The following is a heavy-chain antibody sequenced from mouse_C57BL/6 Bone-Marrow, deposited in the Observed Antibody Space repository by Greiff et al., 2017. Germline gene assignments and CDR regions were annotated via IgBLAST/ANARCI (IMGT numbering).Heavy chain of an antibody. CDR1: GYAFTNYL. D-gene: IGHD2-2*01. Sequence: QVQLQQSGAELVRPGTSVKVSCKASGYAFTNYLIEWVKQRPGQGLEWIGVINPGSGGTNYNEKFKGKATLTADKSSSTAYMQLSSLTSEDSAVYFCAREGTMVVDYWGQGTTLTVSS. J-gene: IGHJ2*01. CDR3: AREGTMVVDY. V-gene: IGHV1-54*01. CDR2: INPGSGGT.